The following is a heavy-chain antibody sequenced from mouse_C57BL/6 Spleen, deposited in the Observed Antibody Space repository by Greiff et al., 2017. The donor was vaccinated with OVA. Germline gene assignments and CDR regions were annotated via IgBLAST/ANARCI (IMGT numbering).Heavy chain of an antibody. CDR1: GFTFSDYY. V-gene: IGHV5-16*01. CDR2: INYDGSST. CDR3: ARERAYGSSYGAMDY. D-gene: IGHD1-1*01. Sequence: EVQVVESEGGLVQPGSSMKLSCTASGFTFSDYYMAWVRQVPEKGLEWVANINYDGSSTYYLDSLKSRFIISRDNAKNILYLQMSSLKSEDTATYYCARERAYGSSYGAMDYWGQGTSVTVSS. J-gene: IGHJ4*01.